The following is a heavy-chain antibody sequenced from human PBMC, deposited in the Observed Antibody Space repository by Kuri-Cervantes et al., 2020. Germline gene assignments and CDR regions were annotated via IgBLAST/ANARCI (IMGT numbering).Heavy chain of an antibody. CDR3: ARVRYYYDSSGYTSDY. V-gene: IGHV1-18*01. CDR2: TSAYNGNT. J-gene: IGHJ4*02. Sequence: AAVKVSCKASGYTFTSYGISWVRQAPGQGLEWMGWTSAYNGNTNYAQKLQGRVTMTTDTSTSTAYMELRSLRSDDTAVYYCARVRYYYDSSGYTSDYWGQGTLVTVSS. D-gene: IGHD3-22*01. CDR1: GYTFTSYG.